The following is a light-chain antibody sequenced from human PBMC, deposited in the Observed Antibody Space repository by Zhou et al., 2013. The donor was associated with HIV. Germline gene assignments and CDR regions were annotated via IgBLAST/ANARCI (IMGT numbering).Light chain of an antibody. Sequence: EIVMTQSPATLSVSPGERATLSCRASQSVSSNLAWYQQRPGQAPRLLIYGASTRATGIPARFSGSGSGTEFTLTISSLQSEDFAVYYCQQYHNWFPITFGQGTRLEIK. CDR3: QQYHNWFPIT. V-gene: IGKV3-15*01. CDR2: GAS. J-gene: IGKJ5*01. CDR1: QSVSSN.